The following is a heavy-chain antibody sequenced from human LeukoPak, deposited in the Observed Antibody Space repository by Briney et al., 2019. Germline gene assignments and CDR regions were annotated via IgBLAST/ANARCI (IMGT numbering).Heavy chain of an antibody. V-gene: IGHV3-23*01. CDR3: AKDKRANWGSGGFDY. CDR1: GFTFSSYA. Sequence: QPGGSLRLSCAASGFTFSSYAMSWVRQAPGKGLEWVSAISGSGGSTYYADSVKGRFTISRDNAKNSLYLQMNSLRAEDMALYYCAKDKRANWGSGGFDYWGQGTLVTVSS. J-gene: IGHJ4*02. CDR2: ISGSGGST. D-gene: IGHD7-27*01.